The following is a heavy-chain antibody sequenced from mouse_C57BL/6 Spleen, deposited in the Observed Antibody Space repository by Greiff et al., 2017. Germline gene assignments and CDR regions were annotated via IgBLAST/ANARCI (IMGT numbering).Heavy chain of an antibody. CDR2: IWGDGCT. V-gene: IGHV2-3*01. CDR1: GFSLTSYG. Sequence: VKLVESGPGLVAPSQRLSITCTVSGFSLTSYGVSWVRQPPGKGLEWLGVIWGDGCTNYHSALISRLGISKDNSESQVFLKLNSLQTDDTAPYYCANFYCDYVVGFAAGGQGTLVTVSA. D-gene: IGHD2-4*01. J-gene: IGHJ3*01. CDR3: ANFYCDYVVGFAA.